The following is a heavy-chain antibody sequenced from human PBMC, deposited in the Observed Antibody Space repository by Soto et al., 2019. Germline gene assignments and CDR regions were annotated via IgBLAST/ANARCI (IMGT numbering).Heavy chain of an antibody. CDR3: ARGAVATSTDY. V-gene: IGHV4-59*01. CDR1: GGSISSYY. CDR2: IYYSGST. D-gene: IGHD5-12*01. J-gene: IGHJ4*02. Sequence: SETLSLTCTVSGGSISSYYWSWIRQPPGKGLEWIGYIYYSGSTNYNPSLKSRVTISVDTSKNQFSLKLSSVTAADTAVYYCARGAVATSTDYWGQGTLVTLSS.